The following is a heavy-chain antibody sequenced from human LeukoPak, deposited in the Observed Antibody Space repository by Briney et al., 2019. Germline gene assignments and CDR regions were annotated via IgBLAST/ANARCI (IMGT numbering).Heavy chain of an antibody. J-gene: IGHJ3*01. CDR1: GFTFSNYA. CDR2: IGYDGSNK. D-gene: IGHD1-26*01. CDR3: VKWDSYGDAFDY. Sequence: GGSLRLSCAAAGFTFSNYAIHWVRQAPGKGLEWVAFIGYDGSNKDYADSVKGRFTISSDNSRTTLYMQMTSLRAEDTAVYYCVKWDSYGDAFDYWGQGTMVTVSS. V-gene: IGHV3-30*02.